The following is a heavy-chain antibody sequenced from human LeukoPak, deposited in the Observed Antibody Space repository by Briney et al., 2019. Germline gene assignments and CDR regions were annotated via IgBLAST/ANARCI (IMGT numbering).Heavy chain of an antibody. CDR1: GGSFSGYY. D-gene: IGHD5-18*01. CDR2: INHSGST. V-gene: IGHV4-34*01. Sequence: PSETLSLTCAVYGGSFSGYYWSWIRQPPGKGLEWIGEINHSGSTNCNPSLKSRVTISVDTSKNQFSLKLSSVTAADTAVYYCARQALRGYSCCWGQGTLVTVSS. J-gene: IGHJ4*02. CDR3: ARQALRGYSCC.